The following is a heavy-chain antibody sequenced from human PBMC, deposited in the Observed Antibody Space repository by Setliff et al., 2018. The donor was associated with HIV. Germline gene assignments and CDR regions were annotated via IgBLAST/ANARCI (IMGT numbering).Heavy chain of an antibody. V-gene: IGHV4-31*03. CDR1: GGSISSGDYY. Sequence: PSETLSLTCTVSGGSISSGDYYWSWIRQHPRKGLEWIGYIYYTGSTYYNPSLKSRVTISVDTSKNQFSLKLSSVTAADTAVYYCARAPFYYGSGSYQTFDYWGQGTLVTVS. CDR3: ARAPFYYGSGSYQTFDY. J-gene: IGHJ4*02. D-gene: IGHD3-10*01. CDR2: IYYTGST.